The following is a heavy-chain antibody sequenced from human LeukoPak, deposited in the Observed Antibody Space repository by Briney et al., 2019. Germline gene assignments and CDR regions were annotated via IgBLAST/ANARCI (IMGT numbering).Heavy chain of an antibody. CDR3: AKDRRTTVTTPDFDY. CDR2: ISYDGSNK. CDR1: GFTFSSYG. D-gene: IGHD4-17*01. J-gene: IGHJ4*02. V-gene: IGHV3-30*18. Sequence: GGSLRLSCAASGFTFSSYGMHWVRQAPGKGLEWVAVISYDGSNKYYADSVKGRFTISRDNSKNTLYLQMNSLRAEDTAVYYCAKDRRTTVTTPDFDYWGQGTLVTVSS.